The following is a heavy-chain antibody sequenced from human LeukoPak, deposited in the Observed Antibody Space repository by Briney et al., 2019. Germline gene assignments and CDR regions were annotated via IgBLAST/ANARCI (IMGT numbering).Heavy chain of an antibody. D-gene: IGHD1-26*01. V-gene: IGHV3-9*03. CDR1: GFTFDDYA. CDR2: ISWNSGSI. J-gene: IGHJ4*02. CDR3: AKDKDSGSYSGFYYFDY. Sequence: PGESLRLSCAASGFTFDDYAMHWVRQAPGKGLEWVSGISWNSGSIGYADSVKGRFTISRDNAKNSLYLQMNSLRAEDMALYYCAKDKDSGSYSGFYYFDYWGQGTLVTVSS.